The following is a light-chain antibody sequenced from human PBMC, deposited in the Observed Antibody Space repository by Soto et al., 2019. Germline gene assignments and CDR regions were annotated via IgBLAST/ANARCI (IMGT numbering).Light chain of an antibody. CDR1: QSLLYSNGYIY. CDR2: LGS. CDR3: MQSRQMPRT. V-gene: IGKV2-28*01. J-gene: IGKJ4*01. Sequence: DVVLTQSPLSLPDTPGEPASISCRSSQSLLYSNGYIYLDWYVQTPGQSPQLLIFLGSNRASGVPDRFRVNVSGTGFTVSISTVEADDVGVYYGMQSRQMPRTFGGGTKVEIK.